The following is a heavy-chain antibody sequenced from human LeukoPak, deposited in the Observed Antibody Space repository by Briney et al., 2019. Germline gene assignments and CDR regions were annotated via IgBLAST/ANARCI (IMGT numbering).Heavy chain of an antibody. CDR3: ARAPVGYDSSGYYY. D-gene: IGHD3-22*01. V-gene: IGHV1-69*04. CDR2: IIPILGIA. CDR1: GYTFTSYG. J-gene: IGHJ4*02. Sequence: ASVKVSCKASGYTFTSYGISWVRQAPGQGLEWMGRIIPILGIANYAQRFQGRVTITADKSTSTAYMELSSLRSEDTAVYYCARAPVGYDSSGYYYWGQGTLVTVSS.